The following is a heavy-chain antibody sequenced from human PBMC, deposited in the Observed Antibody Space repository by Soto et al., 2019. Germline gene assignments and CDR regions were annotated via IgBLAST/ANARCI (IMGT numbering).Heavy chain of an antibody. CDR1: GGSISSGGYY. CDR2: IYYSGST. Sequence: PSEILSLTCTVSGGSISSGGYYWSWIRQHPGKGLEWIGYIYYSGSTYYNPSLKSRVTISVDTSKNQFSLKLSSVTAADTAVYYCARDRDYDFWSGYSDYYYMDVWGKGTTVPVSS. D-gene: IGHD3-3*01. J-gene: IGHJ6*03. V-gene: IGHV4-31*03. CDR3: ARDRDYDFWSGYSDYYYMDV.